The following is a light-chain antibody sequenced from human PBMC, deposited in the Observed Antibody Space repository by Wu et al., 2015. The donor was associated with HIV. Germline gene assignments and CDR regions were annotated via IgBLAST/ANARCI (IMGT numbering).Light chain of an antibody. CDR3: QQGATSPIT. CDR2: STF. CDR1: QNVDTNY. J-gene: IGKJ5*01. Sequence: EILLTQSPVTLSSSPGESASLSCRASQNVDTNYFAWYQQKPRQPPRLLIYSTFNRAAGISDRFRGSGSGTVFTLTINRLDPEDFATYYCQQGATSPITFGQGTRLDIK. V-gene: IGKV3D-20*02.